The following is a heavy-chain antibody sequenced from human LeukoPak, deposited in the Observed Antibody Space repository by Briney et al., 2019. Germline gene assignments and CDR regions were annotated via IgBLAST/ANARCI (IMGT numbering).Heavy chain of an antibody. CDR2: INPNSGGT. CDR1: GYTFTGYY. Sequence: GASVKVSCKASGYTFTGYYMHWVRQAPGQGLEWMGWINPNSGGTNYAQKFQGRVTMTRDTSISTAYMELSRLRSDDTAVYYCAREAVNRLHYYGMDVWGKGTTVTVSS. V-gene: IGHV1-2*02. J-gene: IGHJ6*04. CDR3: AREAVNRLHYYGMDV. D-gene: IGHD5-18*01.